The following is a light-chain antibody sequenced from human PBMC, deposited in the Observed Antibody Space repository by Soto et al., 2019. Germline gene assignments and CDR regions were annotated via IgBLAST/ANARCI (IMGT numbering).Light chain of an antibody. CDR1: QSVSSSS. J-gene: IGKJ1*01. CDR3: QQYGSSPRT. CDR2: LAS. V-gene: IGKV3-20*01. Sequence: EIVLTQAPGTLSLSPGDRATLSRRASQSVSSSSLAWYQQRPGQAPRLLIYLASIRPTGIPDRFSGSGSGTDFTLTINRLEPEDFAVYYCQQYGSSPRTFGQGTKVEIK.